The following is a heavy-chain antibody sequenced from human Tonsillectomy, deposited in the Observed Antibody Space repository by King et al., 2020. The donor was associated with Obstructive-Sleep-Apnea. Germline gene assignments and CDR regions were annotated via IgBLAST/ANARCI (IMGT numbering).Heavy chain of an antibody. V-gene: IGHV4-61*01. Sequence: VQLQESGPGLVKPSETLSLTCTVSGSSVSSGSYYWSWIRQPPGKGLEWIGYIYYSGSTNYNPSLKSRVTISVDTSKNQFSLKLSSVTAADTAVYYCARGGAVYCSSTSCYRVSGMDVWGQGTTVTVSS. CDR1: GSSVSSGSYY. D-gene: IGHD2-2*01. J-gene: IGHJ6*02. CDR2: IYYSGST. CDR3: ARGGAVYCSSTSCYRVSGMDV.